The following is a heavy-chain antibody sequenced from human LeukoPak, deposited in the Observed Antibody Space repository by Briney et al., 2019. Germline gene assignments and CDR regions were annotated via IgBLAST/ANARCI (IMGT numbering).Heavy chain of an antibody. CDR2: IYYSGST. CDR3: ARHRGRILGAIWFAPPYYSDY. CDR1: GGSISSSSYY. Sequence: SETLSLTCTVSGGSISSSSYYWGWIRQPPGKGLEWIGSIYYSGSTYYNPSLKSRVTISVDTSKNQFSLKLSSVTAADTAVYYCARHRGRILGAIWFAPPYYSDYWGQGTLVTVSS. D-gene: IGHD3-10*01. J-gene: IGHJ4*02. V-gene: IGHV4-39*01.